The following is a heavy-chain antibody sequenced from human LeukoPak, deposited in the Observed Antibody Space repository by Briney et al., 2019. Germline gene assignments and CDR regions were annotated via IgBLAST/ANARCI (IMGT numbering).Heavy chain of an antibody. Sequence: GESLKISCKGSGDNFISYWIGWVRQMPGKGLEWMGIIYPGDSDTRYSPSFQGQVTISVDKSISTAYLQWSSLKASYTAMYYFARVGPAALSGRTYWGHATLVTV. J-gene: IGHJ4*01. CDR3: ARVGPAALSGRTY. CDR1: GDNFISYW. D-gene: IGHD3-10*01. V-gene: IGHV5-51*01. CDR2: IYPGDSDT.